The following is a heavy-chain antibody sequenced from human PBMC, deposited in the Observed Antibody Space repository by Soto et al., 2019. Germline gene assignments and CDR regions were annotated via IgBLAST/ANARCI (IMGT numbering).Heavy chain of an antibody. CDR2: INAGNGNT. D-gene: IGHD6-19*01. Sequence: QVQLVQSGAEVKKPGASVKVSCKASGCTFTSYAMHWVRQAPGQRLEWMGWINAGNGNTKYSQKFQGRVTITRDTSASTAYMELSSLRSEDTAVYYCARDTPIAVAGRPIDYWGQGTLVTVSS. J-gene: IGHJ4*02. CDR3: ARDTPIAVAGRPIDY. V-gene: IGHV1-3*01. CDR1: GCTFTSYA.